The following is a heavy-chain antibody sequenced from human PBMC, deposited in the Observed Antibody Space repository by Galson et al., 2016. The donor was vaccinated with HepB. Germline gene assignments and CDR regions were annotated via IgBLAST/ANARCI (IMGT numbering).Heavy chain of an antibody. V-gene: IGHV1-46*01. CDR2: VNPGGGRP. CDR3: ARGGQFCSGGKCYRYYYYYMDV. J-gene: IGHJ6*03. Sequence: SVKVSCKASGYSFTSYYVHWVRQAPGQGLEWMGVVNPGGGRPTFAQKFQGRVTMTSDTSTNTVYMQLRSLRSEDTAVYYCARGGQFCSGGKCYRYYYYYMDVWGKGTTVT. CDR1: GYSFTSYY. D-gene: IGHD2-15*01.